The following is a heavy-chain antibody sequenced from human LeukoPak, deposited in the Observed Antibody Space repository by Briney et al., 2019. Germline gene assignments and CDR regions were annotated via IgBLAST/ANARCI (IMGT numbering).Heavy chain of an antibody. CDR2: ISSSSSYI. CDR3: ARVLPSGGSGGYSNPLDY. J-gene: IGHJ4*02. Sequence: PGGSLRLSCAASGFTFSSYSMNWVRQAPGKGLEWVSSISSSSSYIDYADSVKGRFTISRDNAKNSLYLQMNSLRAEDTAVYYCARVLPSGGSGGYSNPLDYWGQGTLVTVSS. CDR1: GFTFSSYS. D-gene: IGHD3-10*01. V-gene: IGHV3-21*01.